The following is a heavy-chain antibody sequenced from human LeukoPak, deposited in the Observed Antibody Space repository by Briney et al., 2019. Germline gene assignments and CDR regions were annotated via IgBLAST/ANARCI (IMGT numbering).Heavy chain of an antibody. J-gene: IGHJ6*03. Sequence: SSETLSLTCTVSGGSISSSNYYWGWIRQPPGKGLEWIGSIYYSGSTYYSPSLKSRVTISVDTSKNQFSLKLSSVTAADTAVYYCARGIKLRYYYYYYMDVWGKGTTVTVSS. CDR3: ARGIKLRYYYYYYMDV. D-gene: IGHD1-7*01. CDR2: IYYSGST. CDR1: GGSISSSNYY. V-gene: IGHV4-39*07.